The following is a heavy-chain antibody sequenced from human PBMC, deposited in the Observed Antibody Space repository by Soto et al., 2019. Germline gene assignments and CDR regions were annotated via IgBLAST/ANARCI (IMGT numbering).Heavy chain of an antibody. J-gene: IGHJ4*02. CDR2: IYRTGST. V-gene: IGHV4-31*09. CDR3: ASRDPGTSVDY. CDR1: GGSISSGGYY. Sequence: PSETLSLTCTVSGGSISSGGYYWSWIRQHPGKGLEWIGYIYRTGSTNYNPSLKSRVTISLDKSENQFSLKVTSLTAADPAVYYCASRDPGTSVDYWGQGTLVTVS. D-gene: IGHD1-7*01.